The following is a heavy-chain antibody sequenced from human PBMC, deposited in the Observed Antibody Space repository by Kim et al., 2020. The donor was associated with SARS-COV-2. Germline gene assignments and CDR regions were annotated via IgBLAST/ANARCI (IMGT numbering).Heavy chain of an antibody. J-gene: IGHJ4*02. Sequence: SETLSLTCTVSGGSVSSGTYYWSWIRQPPGKGLEWIGYIYYSGSTNYNPSLKSRVTISVDTSKNQFSLKLRSVNAADTAVYYCTRCGGSWNDYWGQGTLV. V-gene: IGHV4-61*01. D-gene: IGHD6-13*01. CDR3: TRCGGSWNDY. CDR2: IYYSGST. CDR1: GGSVSSGTYY.